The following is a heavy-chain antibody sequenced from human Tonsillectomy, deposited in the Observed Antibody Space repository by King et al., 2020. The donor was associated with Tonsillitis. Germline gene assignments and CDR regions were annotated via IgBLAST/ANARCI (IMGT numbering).Heavy chain of an antibody. Sequence: QLVQSGGGLVKPGGSLRLSCAASGFTFSDYYMSWIRQAPGKGLEWVSYISSSGSTIYYADSVKGRFTISRDNAKNSLYLQMNSLRAEDTAVYYCARGYDFWSGYSSSKYYYGMDVWGQGTTVTVSS. D-gene: IGHD3-3*01. V-gene: IGHV3-11*01. CDR2: ISSSGSTI. J-gene: IGHJ6*02. CDR3: ARGYDFWSGYSSSKYYYGMDV. CDR1: GFTFSDYY.